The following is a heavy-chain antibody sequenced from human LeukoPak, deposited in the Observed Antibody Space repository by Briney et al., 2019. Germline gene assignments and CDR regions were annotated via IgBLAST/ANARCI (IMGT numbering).Heavy chain of an antibody. D-gene: IGHD3-22*01. CDR2: ISSSGSTI. J-gene: IGHJ4*02. CDR1: GFTFSSYG. Sequence: GGSLRLSCAASGFTFSSYGMSWVRQAPGKGLEWVSYISSSGSTIYYTDSVKGRFTISRDNAKNSLYLQMHSLRAEDTAVYYCAPFYYDSRGYSNWGQGTLVTVSS. CDR3: APFYYDSRGYSN. V-gene: IGHV3-48*04.